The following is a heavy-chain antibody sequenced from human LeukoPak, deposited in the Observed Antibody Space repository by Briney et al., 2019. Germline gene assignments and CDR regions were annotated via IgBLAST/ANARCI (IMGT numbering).Heavy chain of an antibody. CDR2: ISAYNGNT. D-gene: IGHD3-10*01. CDR3: ARGVGYYGSGSYYDY. V-gene: IGHV1-18*01. J-gene: IGHJ4*02. Sequence: GASVKVSCKASGYTFTSYGISWVRQAPGQGLEWMGWISAYNGNTNYARKLQGRVTMTTDTSTSTAYMELRSLRSEDTAVYYCARGVGYYGSGSYYDYWGQGTLVTVSS. CDR1: GYTFTSYG.